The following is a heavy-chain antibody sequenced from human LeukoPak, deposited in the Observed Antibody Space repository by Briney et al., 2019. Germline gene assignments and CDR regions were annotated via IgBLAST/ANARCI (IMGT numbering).Heavy chain of an antibody. CDR1: GGSISSYY. D-gene: IGHD6-13*01. J-gene: IGHJ4*02. Sequence: PSETLSLTCTVSGGSISSYYWSWIRQPPGKGLEWIGSIYHSGSTYYNPSLKSRVTISEDTSKNQFSLKLSSVTAADTAVYYCARSPPTYSSSWFFDYWGQGTLVTVSS. V-gene: IGHV4-59*08. CDR3: ARSPPTYSSSWFFDY. CDR2: IYHSGST.